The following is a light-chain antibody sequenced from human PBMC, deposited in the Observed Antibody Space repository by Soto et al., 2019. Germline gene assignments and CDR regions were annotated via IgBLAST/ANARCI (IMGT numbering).Light chain of an antibody. CDR2: DAS. CDR1: QRIARSY. J-gene: IGKJ5*01. CDR3: QQYAYSPIP. Sequence: EVVLTQSPGTLSLSLGERATLSCRASQRIARSYLAWYQHKPGQAPRLLIYDASAKATGIPDRFSGSGSGTDFTLTISRLEPEDLAVFYCQQYAYSPIPFGQGTRLEI. V-gene: IGKV3-20*01.